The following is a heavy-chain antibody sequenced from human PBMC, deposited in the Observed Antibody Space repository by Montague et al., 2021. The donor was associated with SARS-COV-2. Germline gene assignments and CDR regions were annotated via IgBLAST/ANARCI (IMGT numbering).Heavy chain of an antibody. CDR3: ARGLSGSYSGGWAPVALFDWYHYMDV. D-gene: IGHD6-25*01. Sequence: SETLSLTCAVYGGSFSGYYWSWVRRPPGEGLEWIGEITHSGNTNYNPYLKSRVTISVDTSKNQFSLTLTSVTAADAAVYYCARGLSGSYSGGWAPVALFDWYHYMDVWGKGITVTVSS. V-gene: IGHV4-34*01. J-gene: IGHJ6*03. CDR1: GGSFSGYY. CDR2: ITHSGNT.